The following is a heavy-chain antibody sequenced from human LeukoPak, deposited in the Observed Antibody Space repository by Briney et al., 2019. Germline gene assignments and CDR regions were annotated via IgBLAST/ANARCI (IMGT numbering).Heavy chain of an antibody. Sequence: GGSLRLSCAASGFTVSSNYMSWVRQAPGKGLEWVSVIYSGGSTYYADSVKGRFTISRDNSKNTLYLQMNSLRAEDTAVYYCARANPISVYTAADGTIVLHVSDIWGQGTTVTVSS. CDR1: GFTVSSNY. CDR2: IYSGGST. J-gene: IGHJ3*02. CDR3: ARANPISVYTAADGTIVLHVSDI. V-gene: IGHV3-53*01. D-gene: IGHD5-18*01.